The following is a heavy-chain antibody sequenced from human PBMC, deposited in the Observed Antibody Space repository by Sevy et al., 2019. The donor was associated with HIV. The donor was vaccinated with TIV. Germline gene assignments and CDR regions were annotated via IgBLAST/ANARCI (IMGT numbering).Heavy chain of an antibody. CDR3: ARDGPTRVRGVSFYFDY. V-gene: IGHV3-21*01. J-gene: IGHJ4*02. Sequence: GGSLRLSCAASGFTFSSYSMNWVRQAPGKGLEWVSSISSSSSYIYYADSVKGRFTISRDNAKNSLYLQMNSLRAEDTAVYYCARDGPTRVRGVSFYFDYWGQGTLVTVSS. CDR2: ISSSSSYI. D-gene: IGHD3-10*01. CDR1: GFTFSSYS.